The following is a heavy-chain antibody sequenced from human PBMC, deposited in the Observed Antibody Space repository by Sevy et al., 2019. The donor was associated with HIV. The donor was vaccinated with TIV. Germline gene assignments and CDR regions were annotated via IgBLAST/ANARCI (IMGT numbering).Heavy chain of an antibody. J-gene: IGHJ5*02. CDR3: ARVGAARYPYNWFDP. CDR2: INPNSGGT. D-gene: IGHD6-6*01. CDR1: GYTFTGYY. V-gene: IGHV1-2*02. Sequence: ASVKVSCKASGYTFTGYYMHWVRQAPGQGLEWMGWINPNSGGTNYAQKFQGRVTMTRDTSISTAYMERSRLRSDDTAVYYCARVGAARYPYNWFDPWGQGTLVTVSS.